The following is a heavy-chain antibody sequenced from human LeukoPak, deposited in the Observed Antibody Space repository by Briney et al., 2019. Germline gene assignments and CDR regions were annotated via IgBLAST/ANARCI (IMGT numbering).Heavy chain of an antibody. Sequence: SETLSLTCAVYGGSFSGYYWSLIRQPPGRGLEWIGEINHSGNTNYNPSLKSRVTISVDTSKNQFSLKLSSMTAADTAVYYCARAPPGAATGYWFHPWGQGTLVTVSS. CDR2: INHSGNT. J-gene: IGHJ5*02. V-gene: IGHV4-34*01. CDR1: GGSFSGYY. D-gene: IGHD6-13*01. CDR3: ARAPPGAATGYWFHP.